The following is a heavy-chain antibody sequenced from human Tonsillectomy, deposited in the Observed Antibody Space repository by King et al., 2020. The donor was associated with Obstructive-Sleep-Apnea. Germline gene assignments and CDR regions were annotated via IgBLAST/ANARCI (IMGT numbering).Heavy chain of an antibody. V-gene: IGHV3-11*01. Sequence: QLVQSGGGLVKPGGSLRLSCVASGFTFSDYYMNWIRQAPGKGLEWVSYISSSGSAIYSADSVKGRFTISRDNAKNSLYLQMTSLRAEDTAVYYCARDLSATTTSQYWYGMDVWGQGTTVTVSS. J-gene: IGHJ6*02. CDR1: GFTFSDYY. CDR2: ISSSGSAI. CDR3: ARDLSATTTSQYWYGMDV. D-gene: IGHD6-25*01.